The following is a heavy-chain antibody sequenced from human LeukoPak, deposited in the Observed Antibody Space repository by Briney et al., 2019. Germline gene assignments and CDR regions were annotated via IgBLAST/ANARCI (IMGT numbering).Heavy chain of an antibody. CDR3: VRGERGYRYGFEYFQK. CDR2: MNSNSGNT. V-gene: IGHV1-8*03. J-gene: IGHJ1*01. Sequence: ASVKASCKASGYTFTSYDINWVRQATGQGLEWMGWMNSNSGNTGYAQKFQARVTFTRITSISAAYMELRSLRSEDTAVYYCVRGERGYRYGFEYFQKWGQGTLVTVSS. D-gene: IGHD5-18*01. CDR1: GYTFTSYD.